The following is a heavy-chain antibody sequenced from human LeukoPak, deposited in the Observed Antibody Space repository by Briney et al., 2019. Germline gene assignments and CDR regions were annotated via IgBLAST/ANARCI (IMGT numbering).Heavy chain of an antibody. D-gene: IGHD3-3*01. CDR2: ISSGSSTI. Sequence: PGGSLRLSCAASGFTFSSYSMNWVRQAPGKGLEWVSYISSGSSTIYYADSVKGRFTISRDNAKNSLYLQMNSLRAENTAVYYCARNYDFWSGYYNYWGQGTLVTVSS. V-gene: IGHV3-48*04. CDR3: ARNYDFWSGYYNY. J-gene: IGHJ4*02. CDR1: GFTFSSYS.